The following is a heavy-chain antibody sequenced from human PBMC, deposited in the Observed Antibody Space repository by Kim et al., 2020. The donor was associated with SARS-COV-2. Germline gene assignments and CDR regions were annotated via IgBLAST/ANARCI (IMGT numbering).Heavy chain of an antibody. D-gene: IGHD3-16*01. J-gene: IGHJ6*02. Sequence: GGSLRLSCAASGFTFSSYGMHWVRQAPGKGLEWVAVIWYDGSNKYYADSVKGRFTISRDNSKNTLYLQMNSLRAEDTAVYYCARDGGELEYYYGMDVWGQGTTVTVSS. CDR3: ARDGGELEYYYGMDV. CDR1: GFTFSSYG. V-gene: IGHV3-33*01. CDR2: IWYDGSNK.